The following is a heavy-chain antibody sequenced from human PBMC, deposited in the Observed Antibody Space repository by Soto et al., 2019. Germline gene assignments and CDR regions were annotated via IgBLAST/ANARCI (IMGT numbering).Heavy chain of an antibody. CDR2: IYSSGST. V-gene: IGHV4-4*07. Sequence: QVQLQESGPGLVKPSETLSLSCTVSGGSISNYYWTWIRQPAGKGLEWIGRIYSSGSTNYNSSLKSRVTMSVDTSKNQFSRKLTSVTAADTAVFYCARQTTYSSSWYDYWGQGTLVTVSS. CDR3: ARQTTYSSSWYDY. D-gene: IGHD6-13*01. J-gene: IGHJ4*02. CDR1: GGSISNYY.